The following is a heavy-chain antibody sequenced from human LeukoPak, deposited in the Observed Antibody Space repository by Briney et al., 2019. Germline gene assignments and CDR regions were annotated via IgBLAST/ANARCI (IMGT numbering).Heavy chain of an antibody. Sequence: SETLSLTCAVYGGSFSGYYWSWIRQPPGKGLEWIGEINHSGSTNYNPSLKSRVTISVDTSKNQFSLKLSSVTAADTAVYYCARGRGYCSSTSRYLEAFDYWGQGTLVTVSS. CDR1: GGSFSGYY. CDR2: INHSGST. D-gene: IGHD2-2*01. J-gene: IGHJ4*02. CDR3: ARGRGYCSSTSRYLEAFDY. V-gene: IGHV4-34*01.